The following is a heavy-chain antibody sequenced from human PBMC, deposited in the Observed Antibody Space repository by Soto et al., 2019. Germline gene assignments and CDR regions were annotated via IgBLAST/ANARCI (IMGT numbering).Heavy chain of an antibody. CDR1: GGSISNGDYY. CDR2: IYYNGNS. Sequence: QVQLQESGPGLVKPSQTLSLTCTVSGGSISNGDYYWSWIRQPPGQGLEWIGYIYYNGNSYYNPSLKSRVTISVDTSKNQFSLKLSRVTAADTALYFCARVGDNPTVAQFDHWGQGTLVTVSS. D-gene: IGHD6-19*01. CDR3: ARVGDNPTVAQFDH. V-gene: IGHV4-30-4*01. J-gene: IGHJ4*02.